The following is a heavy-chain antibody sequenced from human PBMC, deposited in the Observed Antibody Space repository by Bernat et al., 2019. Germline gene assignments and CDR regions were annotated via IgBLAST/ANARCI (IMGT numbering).Heavy chain of an antibody. Sequence: EVQLVESGGGLVQPGGSLRLSCAASGFTFRSYSMNWVRQAPGKGLEWVSYISSSSNTIYYADSVKGRFTISRDNAKNSLHLQMNSLRAEDTAVYYCARKGDISMRLKNAFDIWGQGTVVTVSS. CDR1: GFTFRSYS. CDR2: ISSSSNTI. V-gene: IGHV3-48*01. D-gene: IGHD3-22*01. J-gene: IGHJ3*02. CDR3: ARKGDISMRLKNAFDI.